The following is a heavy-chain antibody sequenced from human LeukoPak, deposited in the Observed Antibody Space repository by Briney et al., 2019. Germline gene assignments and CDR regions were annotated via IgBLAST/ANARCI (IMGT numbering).Heavy chain of an antibody. CDR1: GGSISSYY. J-gene: IGHJ4*02. CDR2: IYTSGST. Sequence: SETLSLTCTVSGGSISSYYWSWIRQPAGKGLKWIGRIYTSGSTNYNPSLKSRVTMSVDTSKNQFSLKLSSVTAADTAVYYCARATVGHWYFDYWGQGTLVTVSS. V-gene: IGHV4-4*07. D-gene: IGHD4-23*01. CDR3: ARATVGHWYFDY.